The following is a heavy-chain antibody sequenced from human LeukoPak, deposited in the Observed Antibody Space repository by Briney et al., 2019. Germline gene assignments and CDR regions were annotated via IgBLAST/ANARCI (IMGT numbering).Heavy chain of an antibody. V-gene: IGHV7-4-1*02. Sequence: GASVKVSCKASGYTFTSYAMNWVRQAPGQGLEWMGWINTNTGNPTYAQGFTGRFVFSLDTSVSTAYLQISSLKAEDTAVYYCARGDRTVTRMYYYYYYMDVWGKGTTVTVSS. CDR3: ARGDRTVTRMYYYYYYMDV. D-gene: IGHD4-11*01. CDR2: INTNTGNP. J-gene: IGHJ6*03. CDR1: GYTFTSYA.